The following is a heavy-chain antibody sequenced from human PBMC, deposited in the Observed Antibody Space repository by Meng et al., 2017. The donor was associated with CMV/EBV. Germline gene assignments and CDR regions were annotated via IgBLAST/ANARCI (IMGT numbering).Heavy chain of an antibody. CDR1: GFTFSGSA. CDR2: IRSKANSYAT. CDR3: TRHQFAYCGGDCSGDDAFDI. Sequence: GGFLRLSCAASGFTFSGSAMHWVRQASGKGLEWVGRIRSKANSYATAYAASVKGRFTISRDDSKNTAYLQMNSLKTEDTAVYYCTRHQFAYCGGDCSGDDAFDIWGQGTMVTVSS. D-gene: IGHD2-21*01. V-gene: IGHV3-73*01. J-gene: IGHJ3*02.